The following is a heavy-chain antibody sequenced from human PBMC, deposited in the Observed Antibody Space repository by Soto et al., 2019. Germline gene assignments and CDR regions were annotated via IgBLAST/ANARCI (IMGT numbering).Heavy chain of an antibody. Sequence: GGSLRLSCAASGFTFDDYTMHWVRQAPGKGLEWVSLISWDGGSTYYADSVKGRFTISRDNSKNSLYLQMNSLRTEDTALYYCAKDSNYDRSTNHYYYGMDVWGQGTTVTVSS. CDR1: GFTFDDYT. CDR2: ISWDGGST. V-gene: IGHV3-43*01. J-gene: IGHJ6*02. CDR3: AKDSNYDRSTNHYYYGMDV. D-gene: IGHD4-4*01.